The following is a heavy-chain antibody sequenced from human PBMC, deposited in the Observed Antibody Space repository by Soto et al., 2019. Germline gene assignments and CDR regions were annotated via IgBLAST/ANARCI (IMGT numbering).Heavy chain of an antibody. CDR2: ISPDGGNQ. CDR3: ARENSRIAPRLFQH. D-gene: IGHD6-6*01. Sequence: LRLSCVASGFIFSDYAMHWARQAPGKGLVWVALISPDGGNQYYSESAKGRFTISRDNSKNTLYLQMNDLRPDDTALYYCARENSRIAPRLFQHWGHGSLVTVSS. V-gene: IGHV3-30-3*01. J-gene: IGHJ1*01. CDR1: GFIFSDYA.